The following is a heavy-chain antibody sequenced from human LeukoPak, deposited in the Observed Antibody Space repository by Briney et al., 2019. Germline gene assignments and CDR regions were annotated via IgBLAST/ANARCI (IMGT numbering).Heavy chain of an antibody. CDR3: ARGGYGDYGDDAFDI. D-gene: IGHD4-17*01. V-gene: IGHV1-18*04. CDR1: GHTFTSYG. J-gene: IGHJ3*02. Sequence: ASVKVSCKASGHTFTSYGISWVRQAPGQGLEWMGWISAYNGNTNYAQRLQGRVTMTTDTSTSTAYMELRSLRSDDTAVYYCARGGYGDYGDDAFDIWGQGTMVTVSS. CDR2: ISAYNGNT.